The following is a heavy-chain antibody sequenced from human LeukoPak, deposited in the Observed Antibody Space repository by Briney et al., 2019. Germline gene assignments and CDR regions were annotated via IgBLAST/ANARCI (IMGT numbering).Heavy chain of an antibody. J-gene: IGHJ4*02. CDR1: GFTFSDYN. D-gene: IGHD5-24*01. CDR2: ISGSSSAV. CDR3: AKAGMATYFEREDY. V-gene: IGHV3-48*01. Sequence: GGSLRLSCAASGFTFSDYNMIWVRQAPGKGLQWVSYISGSSSAVYYADSVKGRFTISRDNAKNSLYLQMNSLRAEDTAVYYCAKAGMATYFEREDYWGQGTLVTVSS.